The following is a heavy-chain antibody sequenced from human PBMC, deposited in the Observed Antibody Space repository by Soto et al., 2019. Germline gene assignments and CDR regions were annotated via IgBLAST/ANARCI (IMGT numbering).Heavy chain of an antibody. V-gene: IGHV4-59*12. CDR3: ARGPPLGY. J-gene: IGHJ4*02. CDR2: IYYSGST. Sequence: PSETLSLTCTVSCGSISSYYWSWIRQPPGKGLEWIGYIYYSGSTNYNPSLKSRVTISVDTSKNQFSLKLSSVTAADTAVYYCARGPPLGYWGQGTLVTVSS. CDR1: CGSISSYY.